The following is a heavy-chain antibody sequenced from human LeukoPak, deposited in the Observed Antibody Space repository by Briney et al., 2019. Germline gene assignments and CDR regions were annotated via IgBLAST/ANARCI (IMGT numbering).Heavy chain of an antibody. CDR1: GFTFSSYG. CDR2: IWYDGSNK. V-gene: IGHV3-33*01. D-gene: IGHD1-26*01. CDR3: ARESGGSYGYFVY. J-gene: IGHJ4*02. Sequence: GGSMRLSCAASGFTFSSYGMHWVRQAPGKGMEWVAVIWYDGSNKYYADSVKGRFTISRDNSKNTLYLQMNSLRAEDTAVYYCARESGGSYGYFVYWGQGTLVTVSS.